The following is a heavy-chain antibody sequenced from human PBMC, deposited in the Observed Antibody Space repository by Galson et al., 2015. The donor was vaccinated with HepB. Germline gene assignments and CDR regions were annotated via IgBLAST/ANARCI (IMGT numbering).Heavy chain of an antibody. CDR2: LPYDGNIQ. CDR1: GFTLSTYD. Sequence: SLRLSCAPSGFTLSTYDMHWVRQAPGKGLEWVAVLPYDGNIQYYADSVKDRFTITRDNAKNSLYLQMNSLRAEDTAVYYCATTYTSGPSLEAFESWGQGTMVTVSS. CDR3: ATTYTSGPSLEAFES. D-gene: IGHD3-22*01. V-gene: IGHV3-30-3*01. J-gene: IGHJ3*02.